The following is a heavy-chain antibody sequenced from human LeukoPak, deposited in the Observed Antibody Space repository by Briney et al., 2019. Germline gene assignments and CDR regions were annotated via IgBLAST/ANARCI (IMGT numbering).Heavy chain of an antibody. CDR1: GGSFSNYY. Sequence: PSETLSLTCTVYGGSFSNYYWSWIRQPPGKGLEWIGETNPSGSTSYNPSLKSRVTISVDMSMNQFSLKVSSVTAADTAVYYCASRKTSSSSFRKPIDYWGQGTLVTVSS. CDR3: ASRKTSSSSFRKPIDY. D-gene: IGHD6-6*01. V-gene: IGHV4-34*01. CDR2: TNPSGST. J-gene: IGHJ4*02.